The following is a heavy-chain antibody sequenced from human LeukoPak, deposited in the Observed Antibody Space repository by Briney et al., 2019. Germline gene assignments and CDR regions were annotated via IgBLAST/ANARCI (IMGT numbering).Heavy chain of an antibody. CDR1: GGSFSGYY. J-gene: IGHJ4*02. D-gene: IGHD3-9*01. V-gene: IGHV3-23*01. Sequence: PSETLSLTCAVYGGSFSGYYWSWIRQPPGKGLEWVSVISGSGDRTYYADSVKGRFTISRDNSKNTLYLQMNSLRAEDTAVYYCAKLSSNYDILTGYYADWGQGTLVTVSS. CDR3: AKLSSNYDILTGYYAD. CDR2: ISGSGDRT.